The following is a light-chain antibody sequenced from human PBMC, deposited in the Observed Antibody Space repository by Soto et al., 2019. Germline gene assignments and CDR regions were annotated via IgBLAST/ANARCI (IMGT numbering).Light chain of an antibody. CDR1: SSDVGGYNY. J-gene: IGLJ3*02. V-gene: IGLV2-14*01. CDR2: EVS. CDR3: SSYTSSSTV. Sequence: SVLTQPASVSGSPGQSITISCTGTSSDVGGYNYVSWYQQHPGKAPKLMIYEVSNRPSGVSNRFSGSKSGNTASLTISGLQAEDEADYYCSSYTSSSTVFGGGTK.